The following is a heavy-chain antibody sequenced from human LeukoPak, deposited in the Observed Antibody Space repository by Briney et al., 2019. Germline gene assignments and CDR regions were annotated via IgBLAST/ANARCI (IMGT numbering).Heavy chain of an antibody. CDR3: ASGRFYGDEGDY. CDR2: IYTSGST. Sequence: PSETLSLTCTVSGGSISSGSYYWSWIRQPAGKGLEWIGRIYTSGSTNYNPSLKSRVTISVDTSKNRFSLKLSSVTAADTAVYYCASGRFYGDEGDYWGQGTLVTVSS. D-gene: IGHD4-17*01. CDR1: GGSISSGSYY. J-gene: IGHJ4*02. V-gene: IGHV4-61*02.